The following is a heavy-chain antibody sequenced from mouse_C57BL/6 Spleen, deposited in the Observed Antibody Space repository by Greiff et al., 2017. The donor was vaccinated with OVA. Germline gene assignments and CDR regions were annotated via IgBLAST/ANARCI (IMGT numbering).Heavy chain of an antibody. CDR3: ATNWDY. J-gene: IGHJ2*01. D-gene: IGHD4-1*02. CDR2: INPNNGGT. CDR1: GYTFTDYY. Sequence: EVKLQQSGPELVKPGASVKISCKASGYTFTDYYMNWVKQSHGKSLEWIGDINPNNGGTSYNQKFKGKATLTVDKSSSTAYMELRSLTSEDSAVYYCATNWDYWGQGTTLTVSS. V-gene: IGHV1-26*01.